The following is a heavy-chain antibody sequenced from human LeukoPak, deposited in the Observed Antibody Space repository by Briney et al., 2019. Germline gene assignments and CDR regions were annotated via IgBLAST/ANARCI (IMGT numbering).Heavy chain of an antibody. Sequence: PSQTLSLTCAVYGGSFSGYYWSWIRQPPGKGLEWIGEINHSGSTNYNPSLKSRVTISVDTSKNQFSLKLSSVTAADTAVYYCARGGYDSSGYASYYFDYWGQGTLVTVSS. V-gene: IGHV4-34*01. CDR2: INHSGST. J-gene: IGHJ4*02. D-gene: IGHD3-22*01. CDR3: ARGGYDSSGYASYYFDY. CDR1: GGSFSGYY.